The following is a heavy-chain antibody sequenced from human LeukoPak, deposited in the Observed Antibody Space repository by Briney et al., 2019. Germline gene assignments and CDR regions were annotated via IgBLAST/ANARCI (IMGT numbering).Heavy chain of an antibody. J-gene: IGHJ6*02. V-gene: IGHV3-23*01. CDR1: GXTFSSSA. CDR3: AKGLHSSGTNYYGMDV. D-gene: IGHD6-19*01. Sequence: GGSLRLSCAASGXTFSSSAMSWVRQAPGKGLESVSVISGSGGSTHYADSVKGRFTISRDNSKNTLFLQVNSLRAEGTAVYSCAKGLHSSGTNYYGMDVWGQGTTVTVSS. CDR2: ISGSGGST.